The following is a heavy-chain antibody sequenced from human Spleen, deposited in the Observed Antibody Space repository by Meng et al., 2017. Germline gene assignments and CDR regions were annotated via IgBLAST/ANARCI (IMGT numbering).Heavy chain of an antibody. D-gene: IGHD2-2*01. Sequence: ASVKVSCKASGYTFTDYDINWVRQATGQGLEWMGWMNPNRGDTGYAQKFQGRVTMTRNTSISTVYMELSSLRSEDTAVYYCARVWCSSTSCYYYYGMDVWGQGTTVTVSS. CDR2: MNPNRGDT. J-gene: IGHJ6*02. V-gene: IGHV1-8*01. CDR1: GYTFTDYD. CDR3: ARVWCSSTSCYYYYGMDV.